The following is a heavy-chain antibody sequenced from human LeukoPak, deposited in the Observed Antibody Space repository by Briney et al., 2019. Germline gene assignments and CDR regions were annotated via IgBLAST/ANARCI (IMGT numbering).Heavy chain of an antibody. V-gene: IGHV3-15*01. Sequence: GGSLRLSCAASGFTFSNAWMSWVRQAPEEGLGWVGRIKSKPDGGTTDYAAPVKGRFTISRDDSKNTLYLQMNSLKTEDTAVYYCTTLLWFGEYYFDYWGQGTLVTVSS. CDR2: IKSKPDGGTT. J-gene: IGHJ4*02. CDR3: TTLLWFGEYYFDY. CDR1: GFTFSNAW. D-gene: IGHD3-10*01.